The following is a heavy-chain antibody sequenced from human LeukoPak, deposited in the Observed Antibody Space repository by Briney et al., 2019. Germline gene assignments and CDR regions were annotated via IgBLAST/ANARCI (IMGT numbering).Heavy chain of an antibody. CDR1: GYTFTGYG. CDR2: ISGYNGNT. J-gene: IGHJ4*02. Sequence: GASVKVSCKASGYTFTGYGVSWIRQAPGQGLEWMGWISGYNGNTNFAQKFQGRVAVTTDTSTSTAYMDLRSLRSDDTAVYYCARDQSFGSGSYQDYWGQGTLVTVSS. D-gene: IGHD3-10*01. CDR3: ARDQSFGSGSYQDY. V-gene: IGHV1-18*01.